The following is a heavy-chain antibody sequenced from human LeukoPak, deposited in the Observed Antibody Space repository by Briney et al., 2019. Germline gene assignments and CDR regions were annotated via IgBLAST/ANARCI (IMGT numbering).Heavy chain of an antibody. D-gene: IGHD3-16*02. Sequence: NPGGSLRLSCAASGFDFGAYEMNWVRQAPGKGLEWVGHIKSNLYGGTTDFAASLRGRFTISRDDSKNTVYLQMNSLKTEDTAVYYCTKDRPFTSGGVILYWGQGTLVTVSS. CDR1: GFDFGAYE. CDR3: TKDRPFTSGGVILY. J-gene: IGHJ4*02. CDR2: IKSNLYGGTT. V-gene: IGHV3-15*01.